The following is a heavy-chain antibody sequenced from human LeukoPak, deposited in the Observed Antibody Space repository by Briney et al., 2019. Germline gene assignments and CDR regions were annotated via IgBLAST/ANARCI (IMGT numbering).Heavy chain of an antibody. J-gene: IGHJ4*02. V-gene: IGHV1-46*01. CDR3: ARDKKRVAAAGLFDY. CDR1: GYTFTSYY. CDR2: INPSGGST. Sequence: ASVKVSCKASGYTFTSYYMHWVRQAPGQGLEWMGIINPSGGSTSYAQKFQGRVTMTRDTSTSTVYMELSSLRSEDTAVYYCARDKKRVAAAGLFDYWGQGTLVTVSS. D-gene: IGHD6-25*01.